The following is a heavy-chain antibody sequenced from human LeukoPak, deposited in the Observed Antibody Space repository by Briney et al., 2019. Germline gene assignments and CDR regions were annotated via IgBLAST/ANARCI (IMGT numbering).Heavy chain of an antibody. V-gene: IGHV3-30*03. CDR1: GFTFSSYG. Sequence: GSLRLSCAASGFTFSSYGMHWVRQAPGKGLEWVAVISYDGSNKYYADSVKGRFTISRDNSKNTLYLQMNSLRAEDTAVYYCWQQRIDYWGQGTLVTVSS. D-gene: IGHD6-13*01. CDR2: ISYDGSNK. CDR3: WQQRIDY. J-gene: IGHJ4*02.